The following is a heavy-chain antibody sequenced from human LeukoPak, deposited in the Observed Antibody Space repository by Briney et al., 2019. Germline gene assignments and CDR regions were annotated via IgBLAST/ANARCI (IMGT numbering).Heavy chain of an antibody. CDR2: ISWDGGST. CDR1: GFTFDDYA. V-gene: IGHV3-43D*03. Sequence: GGSQRLSCAASGFTFDDYAMHWVRQAPGKGLEWVSLISWDGGSTYYADSVKGRFTISRDNSKNSLYLQMNSLRAEDTALYYCAKDGANCSSTSCYTGYYYYYMDVWGKGTTVTVSS. D-gene: IGHD2-2*02. J-gene: IGHJ6*03. CDR3: AKDGANCSSTSCYTGYYYYYMDV.